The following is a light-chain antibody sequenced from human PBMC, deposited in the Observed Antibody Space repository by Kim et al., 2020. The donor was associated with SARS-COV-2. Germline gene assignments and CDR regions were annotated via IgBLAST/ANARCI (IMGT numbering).Light chain of an antibody. CDR1: QNIRNS. J-gene: IGKJ5*01. CDR2: GAS. Sequence: DIQMTQSPSSLSASVGDRVTITCRASQNIRNSLAWFQQKPGKAPKSLIYGASTLQSGVPSRFSGGGSGTDFTLTISSLQPEDFAIYFCCHDSGYPITFGQGTLLEIK. CDR3: CHDSGYPIT. V-gene: IGKV1-16*01.